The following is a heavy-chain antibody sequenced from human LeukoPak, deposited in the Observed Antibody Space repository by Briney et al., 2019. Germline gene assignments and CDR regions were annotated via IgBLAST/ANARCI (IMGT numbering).Heavy chain of an antibody. CDR3: AKDGGWELLENCDY. CDR1: GFTFSSYG. CDR2: IRYDGSNK. D-gene: IGHD1-26*01. J-gene: IGHJ4*02. Sequence: GGSLRLSCAASGFTFSSYGMHWVRQAPGKGLEWVAFIRYDGSNKYYADSVKGRFTISRDNSKNTLYLQMNSLRAEDTAVYYCAKDGGWELLENCDYWGQGTLVTVSS. V-gene: IGHV3-30*02.